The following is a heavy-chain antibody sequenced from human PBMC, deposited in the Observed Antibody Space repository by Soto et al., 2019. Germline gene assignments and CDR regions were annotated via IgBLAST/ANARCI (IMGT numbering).Heavy chain of an antibody. CDR3: ARPPYSNPHYYYYMDV. J-gene: IGHJ6*03. CDR2: MNPNSGNT. V-gene: IGHV1-8*01. CDR1: GYTFTSYD. Sequence: GASVKVSCKASGYTFTSYDINWVRQATGQGLEWMGWMNPNSGNTGYAQKFQGRVTMTRNTSISTAYMELSSLRSEDTAVYYCARPPYSNPHYYYYMDVWGKGTTVTVSS. D-gene: IGHD6-13*01.